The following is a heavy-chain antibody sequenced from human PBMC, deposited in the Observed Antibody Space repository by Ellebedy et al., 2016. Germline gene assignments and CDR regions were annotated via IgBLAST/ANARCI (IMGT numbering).Heavy chain of an antibody. CDR1: GGSVSGGSYY. CDR3: ARGIGGSYEDF. J-gene: IGHJ4*02. Sequence: SETLSLTCTVSGGSVSGGSYYWSWIRQPPGKGLEWIGHSSYTGGNNYNPSLKSRVTISMDRSYNRFSLRLSSVTAADTAVYYCARGIGGSYEDFWGQGTLVTVSS. V-gene: IGHV4-61*01. CDR2: SSYTGGN. D-gene: IGHD1-26*01.